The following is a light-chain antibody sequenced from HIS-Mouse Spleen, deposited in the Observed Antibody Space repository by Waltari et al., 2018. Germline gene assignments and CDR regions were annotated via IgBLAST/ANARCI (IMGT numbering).Light chain of an antibody. CDR3: YSTDSSGNHRV. CDR1: ALPKKY. CDR2: ADS. V-gene: IGLV3-10*01. J-gene: IGLJ2*01. Sequence: SYELTQPPSAPVSPGQTARITCSGAALPKKYAYWYQQKSGQAPVLVIYADSKRPSGIPERFSGSSSGTMATLTISGAQVEDEADYYCYSTDSSGNHRVFGGGTKLTVL.